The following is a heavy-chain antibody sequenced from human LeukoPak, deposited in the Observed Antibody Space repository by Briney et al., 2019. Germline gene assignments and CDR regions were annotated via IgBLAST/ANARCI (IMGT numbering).Heavy chain of an antibody. J-gene: IGHJ3*01. CDR2: IRSSSNYI. CDR1: GFTFSSYS. D-gene: IGHD4-17*01. CDR3: GSEVTTHALDF. V-gene: IGHV3-21*01. Sequence: GGSLRLSCAASGFTFSSYSMNWLRQAPGKGLEWVSYIRSSSNYIDYADSVQGRFTISRDNAKNSLYLQMNSLRAEDTAVYYCGSEVTTHALDFWGLGTMVTVSS.